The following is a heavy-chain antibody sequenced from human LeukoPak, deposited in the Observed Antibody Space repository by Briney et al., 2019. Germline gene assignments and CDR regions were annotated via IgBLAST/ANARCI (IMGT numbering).Heavy chain of an antibody. J-gene: IGHJ6*02. CDR2: IIPIFGTA. CDR3: ASSTTYYYGMDV. D-gene: IGHD1/OR15-1a*01. Sequence: SVKVSCKASGGTFSSYAISWVRQAPGQGLEWMGGIIPIFGTANYAQKFQGRVTITADESTSTAYMELSSLRSEDTAVYYCASSTTYYYGMDVWGQGTTVTVSS. V-gene: IGHV1-69*13. CDR1: GGTFSSYA.